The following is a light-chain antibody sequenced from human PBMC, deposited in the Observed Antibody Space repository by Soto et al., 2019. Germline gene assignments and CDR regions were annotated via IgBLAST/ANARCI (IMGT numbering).Light chain of an antibody. CDR1: SSDIGTYIY. Sequence: QSVLTQPASVSGSPGQSITISCTGTSSDIGTYIYVSWYLQHPGKAPKLLIYEVGNRPSGVSNRFSGSKSGTTASLTISGLQAEDEADYYCSSYTSSNSVVFGGGTKLTV. V-gene: IGLV2-14*01. CDR3: SSYTSSNSVV. CDR2: EVG. J-gene: IGLJ2*01.